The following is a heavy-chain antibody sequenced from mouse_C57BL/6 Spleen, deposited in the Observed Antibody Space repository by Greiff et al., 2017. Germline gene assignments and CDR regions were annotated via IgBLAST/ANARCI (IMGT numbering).Heavy chain of an antibody. CDR3: ARSSFYYAMDY. CDR2: INPSTGGT. Sequence: VQLQQSGPELVKPGASVKISCKASGYSFTGYYMNWVKQSPEKSLEWIGEINPSTGGTTYNQKFKAKATLTVDKSSSTAYMQLNSLTSEDSAVYYCARSSFYYAMDYWGQGTSVTVAS. V-gene: IGHV1-42*01. CDR1: GYSFTGYY. J-gene: IGHJ4*01.